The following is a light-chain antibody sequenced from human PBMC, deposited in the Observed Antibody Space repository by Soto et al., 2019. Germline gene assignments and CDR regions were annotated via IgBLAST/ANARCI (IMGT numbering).Light chain of an antibody. CDR2: DAS. CDR1: QSVSSY. Sequence: EIXLTQSPATLSLSPGERATLSCRASQSVSSYLAWYQQKPGQAPRLLIYDASNRATGIPARFSGSGSGTDFTLTISSLEPEDFAVYYCQQRSNWPWTFGQGTKV. CDR3: QQRSNWPWT. J-gene: IGKJ1*01. V-gene: IGKV3-11*01.